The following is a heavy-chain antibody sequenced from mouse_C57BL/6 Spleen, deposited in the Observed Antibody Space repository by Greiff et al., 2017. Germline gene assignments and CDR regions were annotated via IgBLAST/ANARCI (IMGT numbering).Heavy chain of an antibody. CDR3: ARRGRSYGYDGNYYAMDD. Sequence: QVQLQQPGAELVMPGASVKLSCKASGYTFTSYWMHWVKQRPGQGLEWIGEIDPSDSYTNYNQKFKGKSTLTVDKSASTAYMQLSSLTAEDSAVYNVARRGRSYGYDGNYYAMDDWGQGTSVTVSS. D-gene: IGHD2-2*01. CDR2: IDPSDSYT. J-gene: IGHJ4*01. V-gene: IGHV1-69*01. CDR1: GYTFTSYW.